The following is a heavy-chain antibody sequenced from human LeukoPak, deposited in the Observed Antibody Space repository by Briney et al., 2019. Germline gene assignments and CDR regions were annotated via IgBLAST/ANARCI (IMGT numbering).Heavy chain of an antibody. CDR1: RFTFSSYW. CDR2: INSDGSST. Sequence: HAGGSLRLSCAASRFTFSSYWMHWVRQAPGKGLVWVSRINSDGSSTSYADSVKGRFTISRDNAKNTLYLQMNSLRAEDTAVYYCARDSSGYYPNFDYWGQGTLVTVSS. V-gene: IGHV3-74*01. CDR3: ARDSSGYYPNFDY. D-gene: IGHD3-22*01. J-gene: IGHJ4*02.